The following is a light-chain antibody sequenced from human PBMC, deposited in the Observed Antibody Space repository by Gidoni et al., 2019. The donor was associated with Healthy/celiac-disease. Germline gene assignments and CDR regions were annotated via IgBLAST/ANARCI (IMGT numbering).Light chain of an antibody. CDR1: QSVSSSY. J-gene: IGKJ2*01. CDR2: GAS. CDR3: QQYGSSPGYT. V-gene: IGKV3-20*01. Sequence: IVLTQSPGTLSLSPGERATLSCRARQSVSSSYLAWYQQKPGQAPRLLIYGASSRATGIPDRFSGSGSGTDFTLTISRLEPEDFAVYYCQQYGSSPGYTFXQXTKLEIK.